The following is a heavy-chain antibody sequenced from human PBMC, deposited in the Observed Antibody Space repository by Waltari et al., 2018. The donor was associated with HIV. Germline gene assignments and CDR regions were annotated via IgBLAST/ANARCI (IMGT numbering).Heavy chain of an antibody. CDR2: IEPNPGGT. CDR3: ARDGILVAIINFYYGMDV. D-gene: IGHD2-21*01. CDR1: GYPFHGYY. Sequence: QVQLMQSGAEVKKPGASVKVSCKASGYPFHGYYIHWVRHAPGQGLEWMGGIEPNPGGTNYAQKFKGRVTMTRDTSISTAYMELGRLRADDTAVYYCARDGILVAIINFYYGMDVWGQGTTVTVSS. V-gene: IGHV1-2*02. J-gene: IGHJ6*02.